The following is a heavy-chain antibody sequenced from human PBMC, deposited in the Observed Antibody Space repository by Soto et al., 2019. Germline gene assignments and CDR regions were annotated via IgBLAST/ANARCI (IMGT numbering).Heavy chain of an antibody. V-gene: IGHV1-69*04. Sequence: SVKVSCKASGGTFSSYTISWVRQAPGQGLEWMGRIIPILGIANYAQKFQGRVTITADKSTSTAYMELSSLRSEDTAVYYCARESRGNSGYDLKDYYFDYWGQGTLVTVSS. D-gene: IGHD5-12*01. CDR1: GGTFSSYT. J-gene: IGHJ4*02. CDR3: ARESRGNSGYDLKDYYFDY. CDR2: IIPILGIA.